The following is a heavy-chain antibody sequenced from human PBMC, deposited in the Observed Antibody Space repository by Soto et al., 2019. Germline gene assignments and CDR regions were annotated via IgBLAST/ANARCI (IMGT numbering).Heavy chain of an antibody. Sequence: SETLSLTCTLSGDPITSGGFYWTWIRQHPAKGLEWIGYIYYSGVTYYNPSLKSRATISVDTSKNQFSLNLSSVTAADTAMYYCARGLRGRRSGRFDPWGQGTLVTVSS. CDR1: GDPITSGGFY. CDR3: ARGLRGRRSGRFDP. D-gene: IGHD3-10*01. V-gene: IGHV4-31*03. J-gene: IGHJ5*02. CDR2: IYYSGVT.